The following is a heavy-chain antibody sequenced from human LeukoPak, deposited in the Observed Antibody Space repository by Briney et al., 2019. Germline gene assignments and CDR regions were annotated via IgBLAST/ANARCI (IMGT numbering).Heavy chain of an antibody. CDR1: GGSISSYY. CDR2: IYTSGST. V-gene: IGHV4-4*07. J-gene: IGHJ4*02. CDR3: AREEEDYYDSSGYYRD. D-gene: IGHD3-22*01. Sequence: SETLSLTCTVSGGSISSYYWSWIRQPAGKGLEWIGRIYTSGSTNYNPSLKSRVTMSVDTSKNQFSLKLSSVTAADTAVYYCAREEEDYYDSSGYYRDWGQGTLVTVSS.